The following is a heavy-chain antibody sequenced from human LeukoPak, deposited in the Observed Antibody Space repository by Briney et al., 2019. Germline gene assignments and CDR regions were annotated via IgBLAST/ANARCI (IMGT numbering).Heavy chain of an antibody. Sequence: GDSLKISCKASGYPFTTYWIAWVRQAPGKGLEWMGIIYPGDSDTRYSPSFQGQVTISADKSISTAYLQWSSLKASDTAMYYCARLLVGRDRLFDYWGQGTLVTVSS. CDR3: ARLLVGRDRLFDY. CDR1: GYPFTTYW. CDR2: IYPGDSDT. D-gene: IGHD1-26*01. V-gene: IGHV5-51*01. J-gene: IGHJ4*02.